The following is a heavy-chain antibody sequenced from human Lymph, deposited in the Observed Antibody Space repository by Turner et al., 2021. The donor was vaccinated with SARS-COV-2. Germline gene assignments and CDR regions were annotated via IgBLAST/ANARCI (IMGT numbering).Heavy chain of an antibody. CDR2: IIPSLGIT. CDR3: ERRHSGNNDGFDI. CDR1: GGTFSTYV. Sequence: VQLSQSAAAPTKPGPSLPCSSEASGGTFSTYVISWVRQAPGQGHEWVGGIIPSLGITNDAQQFKGRVTITADKAENTAYMELSRLRSEDTAVYDCERRHSGNNDGFDIWGQGTMVTVSS. J-gene: IGHJ3*02. D-gene: IGHD1-26*01. V-gene: IGHV1-69*10.